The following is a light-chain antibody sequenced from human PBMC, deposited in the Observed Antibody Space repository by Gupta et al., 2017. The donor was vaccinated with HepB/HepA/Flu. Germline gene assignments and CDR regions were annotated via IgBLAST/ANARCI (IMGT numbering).Light chain of an antibody. J-gene: IGLJ2*01. V-gene: IGLV2-14*03. CDR3: ASYTSTSTLVV. CDR1: SSDVGGHNY. CDR2: DVS. Sequence: QSALTQPASVSGSPGQSITISCTGTSSDVGGHNYVSWYQQHPDKAPKLMIYDVSYRPSGVSGRFSGSKSGNTASLTISGLQAEDEADYYCASYTSTSTLVVFGGGTKLTVL.